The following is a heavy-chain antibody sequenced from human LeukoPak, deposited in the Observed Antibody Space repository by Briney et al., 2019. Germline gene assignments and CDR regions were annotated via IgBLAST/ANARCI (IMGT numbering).Heavy chain of an antibody. CDR1: GFTFSSYA. CDR3: AKGVGWGLLGYFDY. CDR2: ISGSGGST. J-gene: IGHJ4*02. V-gene: IGHV3-23*01. D-gene: IGHD1-26*01. Sequence: GGSLRLSCAASGFTFSSYAMSWVRQAPGKGLEGVSAISGSGGSTYYPHSVKGRFTISRDTSKNTRDLQMNSRRAEDTAVYYCAKGVGWGLLGYFDYWGQGTLVTVSS.